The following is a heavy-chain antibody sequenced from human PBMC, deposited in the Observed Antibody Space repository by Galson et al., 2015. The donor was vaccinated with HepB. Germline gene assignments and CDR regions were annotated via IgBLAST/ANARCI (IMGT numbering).Heavy chain of an antibody. D-gene: IGHD3-10*01. CDR1: GFTLSNYW. V-gene: IGHV3-49*03. CDR3: TKYYYGSGSYYREDYYYGMDV. J-gene: IGHJ6*02. CDR2: IRSKAYGGTT. Sequence: SLRLSCAASGFTLSNYWIHWFRQAPGKGLEWVGFIRSKAYGGTTEYAASVKGRFTISRDDSKSIAYLQMNSLKTEDTAVYYCTKYYYGSGSYYREDYYYGMDVWGQGTTVTVSS.